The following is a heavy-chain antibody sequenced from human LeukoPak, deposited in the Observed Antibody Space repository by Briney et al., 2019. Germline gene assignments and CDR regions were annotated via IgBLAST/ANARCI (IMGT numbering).Heavy chain of an antibody. CDR1: GFTFSSYG. Sequence: PGGSLRLSCAASGFTFSSYGMHWVRQAPGKGLEWVAVISYDGSNKYYADSVKGRFTISRDNSKNTLYLQMNSLRAEDTAVYYCAKEGWRWLHFDYWGQGTLVTVSS. CDR3: AKEGWRWLHFDY. CDR2: ISYDGSNK. V-gene: IGHV3-30*18. J-gene: IGHJ4*02. D-gene: IGHD5-24*01.